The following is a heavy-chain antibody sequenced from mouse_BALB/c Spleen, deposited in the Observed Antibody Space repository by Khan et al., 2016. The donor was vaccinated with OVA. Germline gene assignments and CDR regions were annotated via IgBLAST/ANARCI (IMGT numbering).Heavy chain of an antibody. CDR1: GYSITSDYA. Sequence: EVQLQESGPGLVKPSQSLSLTCTVTGYSITSDYAWNWIRQFPGNRLEWMGYIKYSGITSYNPSLKSRISITRDPSKNQFFLQLNSVTTEDTATYYCARSVTISTVVVTDFDFWGQGTTLTVSS. CDR2: IKYSGIT. D-gene: IGHD1-1*01. CDR3: ARSVTISTVVVTDFDF. V-gene: IGHV3-2*02. J-gene: IGHJ2*01.